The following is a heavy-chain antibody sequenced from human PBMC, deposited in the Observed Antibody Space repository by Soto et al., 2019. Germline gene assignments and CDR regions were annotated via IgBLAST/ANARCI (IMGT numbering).Heavy chain of an antibody. CDR1: GYTFTSYD. J-gene: IGHJ6*02. CDR2: MNPNSGNT. Sequence: QVQLVQSGAEVKKPGASVKVSCKASGYTFTSYDINWVRQATGQGLEWMGWMNPNSGNTGYAQKFQGRVTMTRNTSISTAYMELSSLRSEDTAVYYCAREADYDRLNHYCGMDVWGQGTTVTVSS. CDR3: AREADYDRLNHYCGMDV. D-gene: IGHD3-16*01. V-gene: IGHV1-8*01.